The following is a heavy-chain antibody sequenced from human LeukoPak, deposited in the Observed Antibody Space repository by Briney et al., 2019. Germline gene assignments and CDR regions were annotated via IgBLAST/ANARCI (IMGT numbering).Heavy chain of an antibody. D-gene: IGHD6-19*01. CDR3: ARDSQWLAYHHFDY. J-gene: IGHJ4*02. CDR1: GGSFSSGSYY. Sequence: SQTLSLTCTVSGGSFSSGSYYWSWIRQPAGKGLEWIGRVYTSGSTNYNPSLKSRVTISVDTSKNQFSLKLSSVTAADTAVYYCARDSQWLAYHHFDYWGQGILVTVSS. V-gene: IGHV4-61*02. CDR2: VYTSGST.